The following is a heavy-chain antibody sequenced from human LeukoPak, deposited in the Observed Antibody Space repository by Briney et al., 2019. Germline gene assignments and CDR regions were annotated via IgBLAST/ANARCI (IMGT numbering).Heavy chain of an antibody. Sequence: PGRSLRLSCAASGFTFSSYAMSWVRQAPGKGLDWVSAISGSGGSTYYADSVKGRFTISRDNSKNTLYLQMNSLRAEDTAVYYCAPLGGSSGWRFDYWGQGTLVTVSS. CDR2: ISGSGGST. D-gene: IGHD6-19*01. J-gene: IGHJ4*02. CDR1: GFTFSSYA. V-gene: IGHV3-23*01. CDR3: APLGGSSGWRFDY.